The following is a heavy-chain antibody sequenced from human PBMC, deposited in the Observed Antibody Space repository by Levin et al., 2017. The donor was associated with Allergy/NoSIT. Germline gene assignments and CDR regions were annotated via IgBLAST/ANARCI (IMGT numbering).Heavy chain of an antibody. CDR3: ARGVYNWNYVDYFDY. D-gene: IGHD1-7*01. J-gene: IGHJ4*02. V-gene: IGHV3-53*01. CDR2: IYSGGST. Sequence: GESLKISCAASGFTVSSNYMTWVRQAPGKGLEWVSVIYSGGSTYYADSVKGRFTISRDNSKNTLCLQMNSLRAEDTAVYYCARGVYNWNYVDYFDYWGQGTLVTVSS. CDR1: GFTVSSNY.